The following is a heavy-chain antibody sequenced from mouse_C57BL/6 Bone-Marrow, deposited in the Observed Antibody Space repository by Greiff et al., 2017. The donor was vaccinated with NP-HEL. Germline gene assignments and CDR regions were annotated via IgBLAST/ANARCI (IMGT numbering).Heavy chain of an antibody. Sequence: QVQLQQPGAELVKPGASVKLSCKASGYTFTSYWMQWVKQRPGQGLEWIGEIDPSGSYTNYIQKFKGKATLTVDTSSSTAYMELSSLTSEASAVLDCVRRRNGNPFYYYASDYWGQGTSVTVSS. CDR3: VRRRNGNPFYYYASDY. V-gene: IGHV1-50*01. CDR1: GYTFTSYW. J-gene: IGHJ4*01. D-gene: IGHD2-1*01. CDR2: IDPSGSYT.